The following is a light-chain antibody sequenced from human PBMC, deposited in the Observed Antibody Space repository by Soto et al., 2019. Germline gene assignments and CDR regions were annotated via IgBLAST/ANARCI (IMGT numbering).Light chain of an antibody. V-gene: IGKV1-6*01. Sequence: AIQMTQSPSSLSASVGDRVTITCRASQDIKNDLGWYQQKPGSAPKLLMYAASTLHTEVPLRFSGSGSGSDFTLTISSLQPEDFATYYCLQDYSYPYTFGQGTKLEIK. J-gene: IGKJ2*01. CDR2: AAS. CDR3: LQDYSYPYT. CDR1: QDIKND.